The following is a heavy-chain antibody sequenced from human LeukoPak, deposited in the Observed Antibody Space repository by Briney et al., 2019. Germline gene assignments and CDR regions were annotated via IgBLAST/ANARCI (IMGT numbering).Heavy chain of an antibody. V-gene: IGHV4-34*01. CDR1: GGSFSGYY. CDR3: ARKTYVGYFDY. J-gene: IGHJ4*02. Sequence: PSETLSLTCAVYGGSFSGYYWSWIRQPPGKGLEWIGEINHSGSTNYNPSLKSRVTISVDTSKNQFSLKLSSVTAADTAVYYCARKTYVGYFDYWGQGTLVTVSS. D-gene: IGHD3-16*01. CDR2: INHSGST.